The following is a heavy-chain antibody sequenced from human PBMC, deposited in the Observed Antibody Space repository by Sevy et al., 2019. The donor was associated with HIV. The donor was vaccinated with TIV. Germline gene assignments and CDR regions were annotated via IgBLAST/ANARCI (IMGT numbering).Heavy chain of an antibody. CDR1: GDTFRKYV. V-gene: IGHV1-69*13. CDR2: IIPVYGTT. D-gene: IGHD2-21*02. Sequence: ASVKVSCKASGDTFRKYVISWVRQAPGQGLEWMGGIIPVYGTTNDAQKFQARVTFTADASTSTVYMELSRLRSEDTAVYYCARDMTCGGDCYYLDNWGQGTLVTVSS. J-gene: IGHJ4*02. CDR3: ARDMTCGGDCYYLDN.